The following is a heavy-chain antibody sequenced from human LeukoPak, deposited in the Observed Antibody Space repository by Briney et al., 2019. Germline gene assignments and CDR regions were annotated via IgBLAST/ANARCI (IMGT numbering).Heavy chain of an antibody. J-gene: IGHJ4*02. CDR2: IYYIRST. CDR1: GASISSGGYY. V-gene: IGHV4-30-4*01. D-gene: IGHD5-24*01. CDR3: ARDGYNSGYFDY. Sequence: SQTLSLTCTVSGASISSGGYYWNWIRQSPGKGLEWIGYIYYIRSTSYSPSLKSRLTISVDTSKNQFSLKLSSVTAADTAVYYCARDGYNSGYFDYWGQGTLVTVSS.